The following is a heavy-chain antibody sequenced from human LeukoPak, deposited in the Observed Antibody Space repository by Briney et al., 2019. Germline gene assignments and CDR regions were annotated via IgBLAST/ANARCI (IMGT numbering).Heavy chain of an antibody. CDR3: ARARRDYGRSFAY. CDR1: GGSFSGYY. CDR2: INHSGST. Sequence: PSETLSLTCAVYGGSFSGYYWSWIRQPPGKGVEWIGEINHSGSTNYNPSLKSRVTISVDTSKKQFFLNLSSVTAADTAVYYCARARRDYGRSFAYWGQGTLVTVSS. V-gene: IGHV4-34*01. D-gene: IGHD4-17*01. J-gene: IGHJ4*02.